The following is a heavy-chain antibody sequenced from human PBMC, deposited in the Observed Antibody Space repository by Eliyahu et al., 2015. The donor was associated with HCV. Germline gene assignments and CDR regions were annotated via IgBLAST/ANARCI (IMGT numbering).Heavy chain of an antibody. J-gene: IGHJ4*02. CDR2: ISSRGTTI. V-gene: IGHV3-11*04. D-gene: IGHD5-24*01. CDR1: GFNFSDYY. Sequence: QVQLVESGGGLVKPGGSLRLSCAGSGFNFSDYYMTWNRQAPGKGLEWLSYISSRGTTIYYADSVKGRFTVSRDNAKNSLFLQMNSLRVEDTAVYYCAKEMAPNRGWGQGTQVTVSS. CDR3: AKEMAPNRG.